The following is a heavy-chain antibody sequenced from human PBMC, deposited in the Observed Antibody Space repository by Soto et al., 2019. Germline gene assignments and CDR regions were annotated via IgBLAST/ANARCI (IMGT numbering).Heavy chain of an antibody. CDR3: ARDAGNYYDPWFDP. V-gene: IGHV4-30-4*01. CDR1: GGSISSGDSY. Sequence: SETLSLTCPVSGGSISSGDSYWNWISQSPGEDMERIGYIYYSGNTYYNPSLKSRITISVDTSKKQFSLKLSSVTAADTAVYYCARDAGNYYDPWFDPWGQG. D-gene: IGHD3-22*01. CDR2: IYYSGNT. J-gene: IGHJ5*02.